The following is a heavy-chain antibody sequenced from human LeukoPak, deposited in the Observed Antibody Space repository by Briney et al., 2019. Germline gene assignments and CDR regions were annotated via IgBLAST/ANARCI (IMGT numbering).Heavy chain of an antibody. CDR3: ARDGAAAGTDY. CDR1: GFTVSSNY. D-gene: IGHD6-13*01. Sequence: TGGSLRLSCAASGFTVSSNYMSWVRQAPGKGLEWVSVIYSGGSTYYADSVKGRFTISRDNSKNTLYLQMNSLRAEDTAVYYCARDGAAAGTDYWGQGTLVTVSS. J-gene: IGHJ4*02. V-gene: IGHV3-66*01. CDR2: IYSGGST.